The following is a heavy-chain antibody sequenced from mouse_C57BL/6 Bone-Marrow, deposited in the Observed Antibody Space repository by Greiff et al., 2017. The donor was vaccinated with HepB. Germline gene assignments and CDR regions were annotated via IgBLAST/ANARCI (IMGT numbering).Heavy chain of an antibody. CDR1: GYTFTSYW. Sequence: QVQLQQSGAELVKPGASVKMSCKASGYTFTSYWITWVKQRPGQGLEWIGDIYPGSGSTNYNEKFKSKATLTVDTSSSTAYMQLSSLTSEDSAVYYCAREVYYRYYFDYWGQGTTLTVSS. V-gene: IGHV1-55*01. CDR3: AREVYYRYYFDY. CDR2: IYPGSGST. D-gene: IGHD1-1*01. J-gene: IGHJ2*01.